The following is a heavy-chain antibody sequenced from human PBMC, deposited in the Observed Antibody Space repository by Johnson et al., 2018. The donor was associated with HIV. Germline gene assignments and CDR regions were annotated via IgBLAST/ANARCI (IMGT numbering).Heavy chain of an antibody. CDR1: GFTFSSYA. V-gene: IGHV3-30-3*01. Sequence: QVQLVESGGGVVQPGRSLRLSCAASGFTFSSYAMPWVRQAPGKGLEWVAVISYDGSKNYYADSVKGRFTISRANSKNTLHLQRNSLSAEDTAVYYCAAPWELDAFDIRGQGTMVTVSS. CDR2: ISYDGSKN. J-gene: IGHJ3*02. CDR3: AAPWELDAFDI. D-gene: IGHD1-26*01.